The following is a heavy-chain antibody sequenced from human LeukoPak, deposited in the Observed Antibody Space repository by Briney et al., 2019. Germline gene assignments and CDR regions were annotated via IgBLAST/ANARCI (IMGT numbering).Heavy chain of an antibody. CDR2: ISYDGSNK. Sequence: GGSLRLSCAASGFTFSSYGMHWVRQAPGKGLEWVAVISYDGSNKYYADSVKGRFTISRDNAKNSLYLQLNNLRAEDTAVYFCARDRIRLFDYWGQGTLVTVSS. CDR3: ARDRIRLFDY. D-gene: IGHD2-21*02. CDR1: GFTFSSYG. J-gene: IGHJ4*02. V-gene: IGHV3-30*03.